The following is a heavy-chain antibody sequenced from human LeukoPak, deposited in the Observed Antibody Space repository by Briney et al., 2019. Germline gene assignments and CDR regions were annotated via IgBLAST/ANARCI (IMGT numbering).Heavy chain of an antibody. D-gene: IGHD2-2*01. CDR2: IDHDGINT. J-gene: IGHJ4*02. CDR3: ARSVVPAAQQSGLRYFDY. Sequence: GGSLRLSCAASGFTFSTYWMHWVRQAPGKGLVWVSRIDHDGINTYYADSVKGRFTISRDNAKNSLYLQMNSLRAEDTAVYYCARSVVPAAQQSGLRYFDYWGQGTLVTVSS. CDR1: GFTFSTYW. V-gene: IGHV3-74*01.